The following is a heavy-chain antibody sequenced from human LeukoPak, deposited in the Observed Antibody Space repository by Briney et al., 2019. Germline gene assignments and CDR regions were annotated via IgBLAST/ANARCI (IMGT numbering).Heavy chain of an antibody. D-gene: IGHD6-19*01. Sequence: GGSLRLSCAASGFTFSSYSMNWVRQAPGKGLEWVSSIDGSGYSTYYADSVKGRFTISRDNSKNILYLQMDSLRAEDTSVYYRARWLVGVTDFWGQGTLVTVSS. CDR2: IDGSGYST. CDR1: GFTFSSYS. J-gene: IGHJ4*02. CDR3: ARWLVGVTDF. V-gene: IGHV3-23*01.